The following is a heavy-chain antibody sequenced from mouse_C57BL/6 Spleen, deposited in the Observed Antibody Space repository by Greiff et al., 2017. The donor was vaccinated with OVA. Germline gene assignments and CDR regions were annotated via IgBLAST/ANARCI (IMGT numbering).Heavy chain of an antibody. Sequence: EVQLQQSGPELVKPGASVKISCKASGYTFTDYYMNWVKQSHGKSLEWIGDINHNNGGTSYNQKFKGKATLTVDKSSSTDYMELRSLTSEDSAVYYCAREGPLYYGSSLDDWGQGTTLTVSS. J-gene: IGHJ2*01. CDR2: INHNNGGT. CDR3: AREGPLYYGSSLDD. CDR1: GYTFTDYY. D-gene: IGHD1-1*01. V-gene: IGHV1-26*01.